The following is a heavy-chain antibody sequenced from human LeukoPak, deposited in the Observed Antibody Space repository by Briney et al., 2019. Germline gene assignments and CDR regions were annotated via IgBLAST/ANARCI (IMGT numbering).Heavy chain of an antibody. Sequence: ASVKVSCKASGYTFTGYYMHWVRQAPGQGLEWMGWINPNSGGTNYAQKFQGRVTMTRDTSISTAYMELSRLRSDDTAVYYCASEYYYENSGYYPLDYWGQGTLVTVSS. CDR2: INPNSGGT. J-gene: IGHJ4*02. CDR3: ASEYYYENSGYYPLDY. CDR1: GYTFTGYY. D-gene: IGHD3-22*01. V-gene: IGHV1-2*02.